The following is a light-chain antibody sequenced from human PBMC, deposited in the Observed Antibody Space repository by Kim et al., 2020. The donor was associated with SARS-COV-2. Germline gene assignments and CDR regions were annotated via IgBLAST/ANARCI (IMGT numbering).Light chain of an antibody. Sequence: DIQMTQSPSSLSASIGDRVTISCRASQGISNFLAWYRQRPGKVPKLLIDAASTLQSGVPSRFSGSGSGTDFTLTISTLQPEDVATYYCQKYNSVPQPFGQGTKVDIK. CDR2: AAS. V-gene: IGKV1-27*01. CDR3: QKYNSVPQP. CDR1: QGISNF. J-gene: IGKJ1*01.